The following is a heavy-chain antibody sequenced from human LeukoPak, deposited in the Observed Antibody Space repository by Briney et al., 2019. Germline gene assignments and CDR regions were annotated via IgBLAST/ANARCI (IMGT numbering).Heavy chain of an antibody. CDR2: MNPNSGNT. Sequence: ASVKVSCKASGYTFTSYDINWVRQATGQGLEWMGWMNPNSGNTGYAQKFQGRVTMTRNTSISTAYMELSSLRSEDTAVYYCARGLGRATMVRGVIIGDWGQGTLVTVSS. CDR3: ARGLGRATMVRGVIIGD. D-gene: IGHD3-10*01. J-gene: IGHJ4*02. V-gene: IGHV1-8*01. CDR1: GYTFTSYD.